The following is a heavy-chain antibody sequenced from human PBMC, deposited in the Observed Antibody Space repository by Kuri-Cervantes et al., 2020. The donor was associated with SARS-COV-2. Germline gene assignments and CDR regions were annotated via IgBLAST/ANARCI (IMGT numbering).Heavy chain of an antibody. V-gene: IGHV1-18*01. CDR1: GYTFTSYA. J-gene: IGHJ5*02. Sequence: ASVKVSCKASGYTFTSYAMHWVRQAPGQRLEWMGWISAYNGNTNYAQKLQGRVTMTTDTSTSTAYMELRSLRSDDTAVYYCARVGIVVVVAAIPDWFDPWGQGTLVTVSS. CDR2: ISAYNGNT. CDR3: ARVGIVVVVAAIPDWFDP. D-gene: IGHD2-15*01.